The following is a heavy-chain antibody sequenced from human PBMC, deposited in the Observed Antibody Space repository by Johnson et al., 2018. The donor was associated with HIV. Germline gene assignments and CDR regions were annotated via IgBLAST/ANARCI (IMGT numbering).Heavy chain of an antibody. CDR1: GFRFSTYA. D-gene: IGHD3-3*01. CDR3: ARGPILEWLSGDGFDM. V-gene: IGHV3-30-3*01. J-gene: IGHJ3*02. CDR2: ISDDGNNK. Sequence: QVQLVESGGGVVQPGRSLRLSCAASGFRFSTYALHWVRQTPGKGLEWVALISDDGNNKYYADSVKGRFTLSRDNSKNTLYLQMNSRRVEDTAMYYCARGPILEWLSGDGFDMWGQGTKVTV.